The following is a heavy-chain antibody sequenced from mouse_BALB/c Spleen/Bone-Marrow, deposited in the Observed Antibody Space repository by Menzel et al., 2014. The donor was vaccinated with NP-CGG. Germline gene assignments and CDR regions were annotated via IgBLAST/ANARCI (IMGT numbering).Heavy chain of an antibody. Sequence: VQLQESGTELVMPGASVKMSCKASGYAFTDRWIHWVKQRPGQGLEWIGAIDTSDSYTNYNQKFKGKATLTVDESSSTAYIHLSSRTSEDSAVYYCARGGDDFTLDYWGQGTSVTVSS. CDR1: GYAFTDRW. CDR2: IDTSDSYT. V-gene: IGHV1-69*01. J-gene: IGHJ4*01. D-gene: IGHD2-4*01. CDR3: ARGGDDFTLDY.